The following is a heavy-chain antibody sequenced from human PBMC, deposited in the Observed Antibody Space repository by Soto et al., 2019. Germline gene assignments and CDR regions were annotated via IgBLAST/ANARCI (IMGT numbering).Heavy chain of an antibody. CDR2: IKQDGSEK. CDR3: ARLESGYDWSGYYYYMDV. CDR1: GFTFSSYW. D-gene: IGHD5-12*01. Sequence: GGSLRLSCAASGFTFSSYWMSWVRQAPGKGLEWVANIKQDGSEKYYVDSVKGRFTISRDNAKNSLYLQMNSLRAEDTAVYYCARLESGYDWSGYYYYMDVWGKGTTVTVSS. J-gene: IGHJ6*03. V-gene: IGHV3-7*01.